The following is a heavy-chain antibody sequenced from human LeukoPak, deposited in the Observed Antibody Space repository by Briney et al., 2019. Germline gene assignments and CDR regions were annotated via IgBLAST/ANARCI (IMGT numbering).Heavy chain of an antibody. J-gene: IGHJ3*02. V-gene: IGHV3-53*01. Sequence: HSGGSLRLSCAASGFTVSSNYMSWVRQAPGKGLEWVSVIYSGGSTYYADSVKGRFTNSRDNAKNSLYLRMNSLRVEDTAVYYCARWGGSGTLWDGFDIWGQGTMVTVSS. CDR2: IYSGGST. D-gene: IGHD3-10*01. CDR3: ARWGGSGTLWDGFDI. CDR1: GFTVSSNY.